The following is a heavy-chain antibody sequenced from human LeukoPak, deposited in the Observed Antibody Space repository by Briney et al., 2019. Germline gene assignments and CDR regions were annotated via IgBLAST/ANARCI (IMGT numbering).Heavy chain of an antibody. CDR1: GFTFSSYS. CDR3: ARVAGRLIAAAGTRAFDY. V-gene: IGHV3-21*01. Sequence: GGSLRLSCAASGFTFSSYSMHWVRQAPGKGLEWVSFIFSSGSYKYDADSVKGRFTISRDNAKNSLYLQMNSLRAEDTAVYYCARVAGRLIAAAGTRAFDYWGQGTLVTVSS. J-gene: IGHJ4*02. CDR2: IFSSGSYK. D-gene: IGHD6-13*01.